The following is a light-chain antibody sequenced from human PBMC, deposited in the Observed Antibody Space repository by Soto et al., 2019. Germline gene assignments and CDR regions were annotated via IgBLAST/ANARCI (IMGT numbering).Light chain of an antibody. Sequence: EIVMTQSPATLSVSPGERVTLSCRASQSVSRNLAWYQQKPGQPPRLLIYDASTRATGVPARFGGSGSGTEFTLTISGLQSEDFAVYYCQQYNNWHPLTFGGGTKVDIK. CDR3: QQYNNWHPLT. V-gene: IGKV3-15*01. CDR2: DAS. CDR1: QSVSRN. J-gene: IGKJ4*01.